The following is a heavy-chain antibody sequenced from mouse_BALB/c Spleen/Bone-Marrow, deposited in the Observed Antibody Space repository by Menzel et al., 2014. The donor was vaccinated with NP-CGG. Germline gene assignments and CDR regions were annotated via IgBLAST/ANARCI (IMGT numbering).Heavy chain of an antibody. D-gene: IGHD2-4*01. V-gene: IGHV5-9-2*01. J-gene: IGHJ3*01. CDR1: GFSFNSYG. Sequence: EVKLMESGGGLVKPGGSLKLSCAASGFSFNSYGMSWVRQTPEKRLEWVATISGGGSYTFYPDSVKGRFTISRDNAKNNLDLQLSSLRSEDTALYYCARHAYYDQTEVSFVYWGQGTLVTVSA. CDR2: ISGGGSYT. CDR3: ARHAYYDQTEVSFVY.